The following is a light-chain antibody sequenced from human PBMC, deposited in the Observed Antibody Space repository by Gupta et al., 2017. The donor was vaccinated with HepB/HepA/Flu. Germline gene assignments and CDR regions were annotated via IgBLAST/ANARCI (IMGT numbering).Light chain of an antibody. V-gene: IGLV10-54*01. J-gene: IGLJ2*01. CDR1: SNNVGNQG. CDR3: SAWDSSLNAVV. Sequence: QAGLTQPPSVSKGLRQTATLTCTGHSNNVGNQGAAWLQQHQGHPPKLLSYRNNNRPSGISERLSASRSGNTASLTITGLQPEDEADYYCSAWDSSLNAVVFGGGTKLTVL. CDR2: RNN.